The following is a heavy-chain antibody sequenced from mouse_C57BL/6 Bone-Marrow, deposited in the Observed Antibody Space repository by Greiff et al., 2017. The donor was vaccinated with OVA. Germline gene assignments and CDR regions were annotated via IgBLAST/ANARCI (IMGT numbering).Heavy chain of an antibody. CDR1: GFTFSDFY. CDR2: SRNKANDYTT. CDR3: ARVPYYYGSSPYWYFDV. J-gene: IGHJ1*03. Sequence: EVKLMESGGGLVQSGRSLRLSCATSGFTFSDFYMEWVRQAPGKGLEWIAASRNKANDYTTEYSASVKGRFIVSRDTSQSILYLQMNALRAEDTAIYYCARVPYYYGSSPYWYFDVWGTGTTVTVSS. V-gene: IGHV7-1*01. D-gene: IGHD1-1*01.